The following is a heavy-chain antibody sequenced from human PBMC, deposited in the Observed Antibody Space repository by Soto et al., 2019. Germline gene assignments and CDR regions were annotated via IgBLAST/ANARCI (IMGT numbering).Heavy chain of an antibody. J-gene: IGHJ4*02. CDR3: ARSMVVVTALDY. Sequence: QVQLVQSGAEEKKPGASVKVSCKASGYTFTSYAMHWVRQAPGQRLEWMGWINAGNGNTKYSQKFQGRVTITRDTSASTAYMELSSLRSEDTAVYYCARSMVVVTALDYWGQGTLGTVSS. CDR1: GYTFTSYA. CDR2: INAGNGNT. D-gene: IGHD2-21*02. V-gene: IGHV1-3*05.